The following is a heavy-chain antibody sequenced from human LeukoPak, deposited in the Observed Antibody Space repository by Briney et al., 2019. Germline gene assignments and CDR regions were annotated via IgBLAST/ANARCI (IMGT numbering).Heavy chain of an antibody. J-gene: IGHJ4*02. D-gene: IGHD6-19*01. Sequence: GGSLRLSCAASGFTFSSYSINWVRQAPGKGLEWVSSISRGSTYIYYADSVKGRFTISRDNAKNSLYLQMNSLRAEDTAVYYCSTYSSGWYEEGYFDYWGRGTLVTVSS. CDR2: ISRGSTYI. CDR1: GFTFSSYS. CDR3: STYSSGWYEEGYFDY. V-gene: IGHV3-21*01.